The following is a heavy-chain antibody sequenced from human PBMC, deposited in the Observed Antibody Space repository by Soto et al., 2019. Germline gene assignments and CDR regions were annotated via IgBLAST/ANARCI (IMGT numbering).Heavy chain of an antibody. Sequence: VESLKISCKGSGYSFAGYWITWVRQKPWKGLEWMGRIDPSDSQTYYSPSFRGHVTISVTKSITTVFLQWSSLRASDTAMYYCARHIYDSDTGPHFQYYSDSWGQGTPVNVSS. CDR2: IDPSDSQT. V-gene: IGHV5-10-1*01. D-gene: IGHD3-22*01. CDR1: GYSFAGYW. J-gene: IGHJ4*02. CDR3: ARHIYDSDTGPHFQYYSDS.